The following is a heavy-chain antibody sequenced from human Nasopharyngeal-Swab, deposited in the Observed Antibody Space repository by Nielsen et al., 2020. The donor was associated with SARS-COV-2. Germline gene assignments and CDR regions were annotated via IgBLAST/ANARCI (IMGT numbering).Heavy chain of an antibody. V-gene: IGHV4-34*01. J-gene: IGHJ6*02. Sequence: RQAPGKGLEWIGEINHSGSTNYNPSLKSRVTISVDTSKNQFSLKLSSVTAADTAVYYCVRVRPYYDILTGYYTKNGGYYGMDVWGQGTTVTVSS. D-gene: IGHD3-9*01. CDR2: INHSGST. CDR3: VRVRPYYDILTGYYTKNGGYYGMDV.